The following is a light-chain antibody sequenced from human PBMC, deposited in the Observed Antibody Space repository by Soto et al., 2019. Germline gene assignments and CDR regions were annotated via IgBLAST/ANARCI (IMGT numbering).Light chain of an antibody. CDR1: QSVSSSY. CDR3: QQYGTSRLT. CDR2: GAS. J-gene: IGKJ4*01. V-gene: IGKV3-20*01. Sequence: EIVLTQSPGTVSLSRGERATLSCRASQSVSSSYLAWYQQKPGQAPRLLIYGASSRATGIPDRFSGSGSGTDFTLTISRLEPEDFAVYYCQQYGTSRLTFGGGTKVDIK.